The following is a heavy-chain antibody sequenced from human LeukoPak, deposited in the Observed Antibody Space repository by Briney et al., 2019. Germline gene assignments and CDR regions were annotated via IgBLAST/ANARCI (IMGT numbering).Heavy chain of an antibody. J-gene: IGHJ4*02. CDR1: GFTFSSYW. CDR3: AKDRSCSGGSCYWDY. D-gene: IGHD2-15*01. CDR2: INSDGSST. Sequence: GGSLRLSCAASGFTFSSYWMHWVRQAPGKGLVWVSRINSDGSSTTYADSVKGRFTISRDNSKNTLYLQMNSLRAEDTAVYYCAKDRSCSGGSCYWDYWGQGTLVTVSS. V-gene: IGHV3-74*01.